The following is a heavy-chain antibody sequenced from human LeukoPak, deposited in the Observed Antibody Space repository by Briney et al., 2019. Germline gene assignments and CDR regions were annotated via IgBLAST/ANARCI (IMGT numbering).Heavy chain of an antibody. CDR3: AGHPGVMASSSWNFGAFDI. J-gene: IGHJ3*02. V-gene: IGHV4-4*09. D-gene: IGHD6-13*01. CDR1: GDSISSYY. CDR2: IYTSGRN. Sequence: SDTLSLTCTASGDSISSYYWRWIRQPPGQGLEWIGYIYTSGRNNYNRTFKGGVTISAATSKAQFSLRLGSVDAADTAVYYCAGHPGVMASSSWNFGAFDIWGQGTMVTVSS.